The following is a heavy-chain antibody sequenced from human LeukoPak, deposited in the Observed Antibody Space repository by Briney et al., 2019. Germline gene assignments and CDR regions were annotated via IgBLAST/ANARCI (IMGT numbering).Heavy chain of an antibody. Sequence: ASVKVSCKASGYTFTGYYMHWVRQAPGQGLEWMAWINAANGDTKYSQKFQGRVTITKDTFASTAYMEMNSLRSEDTAVYYCARGPANWDDEVIDYWGQGTLVTVSS. V-gene: IGHV1-3*01. D-gene: IGHD1-1*01. CDR1: GYTFTGYY. CDR3: ARGPANWDDEVIDY. CDR2: INAANGDT. J-gene: IGHJ4*02.